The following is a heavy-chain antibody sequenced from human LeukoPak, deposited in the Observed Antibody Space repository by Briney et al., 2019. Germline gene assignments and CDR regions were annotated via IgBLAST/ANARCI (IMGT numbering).Heavy chain of an antibody. CDR3: AKDGSYYFDY. CDR1: GFTFSSYG. D-gene: IGHD1-26*01. CDR2: ISYDGSNK. Sequence: PGRSLRLSCAASGFTFSSYGMHWVRQAPGKGLEWVAVISYDGSNKYYADSVKGRFTISRDNSKNMLYLQMNSLRAEDTAVYYCAKDGSYYFDYWGQGTLVTVSS. J-gene: IGHJ4*02. V-gene: IGHV3-30*18.